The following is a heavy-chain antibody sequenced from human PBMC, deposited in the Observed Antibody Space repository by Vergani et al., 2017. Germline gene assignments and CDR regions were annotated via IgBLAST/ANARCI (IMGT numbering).Heavy chain of an antibody. V-gene: IGHV3-11*04. CDR3: AKNPGISTTRHYYAMDV. CDR2: ISPGASTV. J-gene: IGHJ6*02. D-gene: IGHD1-1*01. Sequence: LEESGGGSVKPGGSLRLSCAASGFKFSDHYMSWIRQAPGKGLEWVSHISPGASTVYYTDSVTGRFTVSRDNDNNSLTLDMTTLRVEDTAVDYSAKNPGISTTRHYYAMDVWGQGTTVTVSS. CDR1: GFKFSDHY.